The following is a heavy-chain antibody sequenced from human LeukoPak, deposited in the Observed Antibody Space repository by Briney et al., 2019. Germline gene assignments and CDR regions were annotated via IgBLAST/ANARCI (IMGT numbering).Heavy chain of an antibody. CDR2: ISSDGRNK. D-gene: IGHD3-22*01. J-gene: IGHJ5*02. CDR3: ARDLGQYYDTSDNWFDP. CDR1: GFSFSTYG. Sequence: GGSLRLSCTASGFSFSTYGMHWVRLAPGKGLEWVATISSDGRNKNYADSVKGRFTISRDNAKNTLNLQMNSLIAEDTAVYYCARDLGQYYDTSDNWFDPWGQGTLVTVSS. V-gene: IGHV3-30*03.